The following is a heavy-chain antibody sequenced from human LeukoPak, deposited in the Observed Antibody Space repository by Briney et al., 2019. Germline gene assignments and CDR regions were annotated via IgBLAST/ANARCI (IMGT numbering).Heavy chain of an antibody. Sequence: GGSLRHSCAASGVTFSNYGMHWGRQAPGKGLEWVAFIRPGGSNKYYADSVKGRFTFSRDNSKNTLYLQMTNLRAEDTAVYFCARDPGYSSGWVFDYWGQGALVTVSS. CDR3: ARDPGYSSGWVFDY. V-gene: IGHV3-30*02. CDR1: GVTFSNYG. J-gene: IGHJ4*02. D-gene: IGHD6-19*01. CDR2: IRPGGSNK.